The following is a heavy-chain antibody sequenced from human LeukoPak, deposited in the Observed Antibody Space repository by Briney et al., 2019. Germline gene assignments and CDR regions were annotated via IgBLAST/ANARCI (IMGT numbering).Heavy chain of an antibody. J-gene: IGHJ6*02. CDR3: ARDLTPGDV. Sequence: SETLSLTCTVSGGSISSYYWSWIRQPPGKGLEWIGYIYYSRSTNYNPSLKSRVTISVDTSKNQFSLTLSSVTAADTAVYYCARDLTPGDVWGQGTTVTVSS. CDR2: IYYSRST. CDR1: GGSISSYY. V-gene: IGHV4-59*01.